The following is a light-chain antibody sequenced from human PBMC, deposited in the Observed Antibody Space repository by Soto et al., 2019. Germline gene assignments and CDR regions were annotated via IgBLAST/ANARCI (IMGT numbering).Light chain of an antibody. CDR1: QTISNH. V-gene: IGKV1-39*01. Sequence: DIQMTQSPASLAASLGDRITISCRASQTISNHLNWYHQKPGKAPKLLIYASSTLQSGVPSTFSGSGSGTECTRSISSLQPEDFGTYYCQQSYNIPFTFGPGTKVDVK. CDR3: QQSYNIPFT. J-gene: IGKJ3*01. CDR2: ASS.